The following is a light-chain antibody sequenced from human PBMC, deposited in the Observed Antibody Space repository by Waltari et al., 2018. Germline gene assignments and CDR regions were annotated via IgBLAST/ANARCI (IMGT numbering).Light chain of an antibody. CDR2: AAS. CDR3: QQSDTSSVT. CDR1: QSISSTY. J-gene: IGKJ5*01. Sequence: EIVLTQSPGTLSLSPGERATLSCRASQSISSTYLAWYQQKPGQAPSRLIYAASSRATGIPDRLSGSGSGTDFTLTINRLEPEDFAVYYCQQSDTSSVTFGQGTRLEIK. V-gene: IGKV3-20*01.